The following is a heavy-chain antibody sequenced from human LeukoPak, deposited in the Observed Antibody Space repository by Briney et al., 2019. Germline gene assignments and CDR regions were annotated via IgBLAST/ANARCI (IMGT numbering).Heavy chain of an antibody. J-gene: IGHJ3*02. CDR1: GGSFSGYY. V-gene: IGHV4-34*01. Sequence: PSETLSLTCAVYGGSFSGYYWSWIRQPPGKGLEWIGEINHSGSTNYNPSLKSRVTISVDTSKNQFSLKLSSVAAADTAVYYCASTNRKGITIFGVVTPDAFDIWGQGTMVTVSS. CDR2: INHSGST. CDR3: ASTNRKGITIFGVVTPDAFDI. D-gene: IGHD3-3*01.